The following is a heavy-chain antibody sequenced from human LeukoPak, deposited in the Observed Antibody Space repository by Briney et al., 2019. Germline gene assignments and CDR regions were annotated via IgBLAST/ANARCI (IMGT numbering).Heavy chain of an antibody. J-gene: IGHJ3*02. Sequence: SETLSLTCAVYGGSFSGYYWSWIRQPPGKGLEWIGEINHSGSTNYNPSLKSRVTISVDTSKNQFSLKLSSVTAADTAVYYCARGGHVVPAAICYSACAFDIWAKGQWSPSLQ. CDR3: ARGGHVVPAAICYSACAFDI. V-gene: IGHV4-34*01. CDR2: INHSGST. D-gene: IGHD2-2*02. CDR1: GGSFSGYY.